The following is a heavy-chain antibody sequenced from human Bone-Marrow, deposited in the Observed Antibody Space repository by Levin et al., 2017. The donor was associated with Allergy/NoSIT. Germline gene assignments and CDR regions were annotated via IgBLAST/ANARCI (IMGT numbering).Heavy chain of an antibody. CDR3: AKAGTPG. CDR1: GFTFSSYA. J-gene: IGHJ4*02. Sequence: GESLKISCAASGFTFSSYAMSWVRQAPGKGLEWVSAISSSGGTTYYADSVKGRFTISRDNSKNTLYLQMNSLRAEDTALYYCAKAGTPGWGQGTLVTVSS. CDR2: ISSSGGTT. V-gene: IGHV3-23*01. D-gene: IGHD3-10*01.